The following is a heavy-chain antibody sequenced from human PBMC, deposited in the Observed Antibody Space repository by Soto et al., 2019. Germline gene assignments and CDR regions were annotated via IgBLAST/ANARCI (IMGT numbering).Heavy chain of an antibody. CDR2: ISSSSSYI. Sequence: PGGSLRLSCAASGFTFSSYSMNWVRQAPGKGLEWVSSISSSSSYIYYADSVKGRFTISRDNAKNSLYLQMNSLRAEDTAVYYCASLYGDYDYYYYYGMDVWGQGTTVTVSS. J-gene: IGHJ6*02. V-gene: IGHV3-21*01. CDR1: GFTFSSYS. CDR3: ASLYGDYDYYYYYGMDV. D-gene: IGHD4-17*01.